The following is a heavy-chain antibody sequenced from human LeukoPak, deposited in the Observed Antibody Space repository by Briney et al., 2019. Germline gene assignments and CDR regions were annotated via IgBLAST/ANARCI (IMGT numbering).Heavy chain of an antibody. J-gene: IGHJ4*02. D-gene: IGHD4-17*01. CDR1: GFTFSTYS. V-gene: IGHV3-21*01. CDR2: ISSGSRYI. CDR3: ARGLQGYGDYYSDS. Sequence: GGSLRLSCAASGFTFSTYSMNWVRQAPGKGLEWVSSISSGSRYIYYADSVKGRFTISRDNAKNSLYLQMNSLRDEDTAVYYCARGLQGYGDYYSDSWGQGTLVTVSS.